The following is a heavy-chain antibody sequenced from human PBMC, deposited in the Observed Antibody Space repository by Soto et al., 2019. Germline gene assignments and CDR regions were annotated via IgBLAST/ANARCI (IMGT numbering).Heavy chain of an antibody. V-gene: IGHV1-18*01. CDR3: ARGERIQLWSDY. D-gene: IGHD5-18*01. CDR1: GYTFTSYG. Sequence: ASVKVSCKASGYTFTSYGISCVRQAPGQGLEWMGWISAYNGNTNYAQKLQGRVTMTTDTSTSTAYMELRSLRSDDTAVYYGARGERIQLWSDYWGQGTLVTVSS. CDR2: ISAYNGNT. J-gene: IGHJ4*02.